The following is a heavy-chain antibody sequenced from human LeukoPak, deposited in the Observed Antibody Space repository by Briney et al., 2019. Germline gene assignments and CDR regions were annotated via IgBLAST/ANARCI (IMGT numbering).Heavy chain of an antibody. V-gene: IGHV3-30-3*01. CDR2: ISYDGSNK. D-gene: IGHD3-10*01. Sequence: GGSLRLSCAASGFTFSSYAMHWVRQAPGKGLEWVAVISYDGSNKYYADSVKGRFTISRDNSRNTLYLQMNSLRAEDTAVYYCARGSRFGESTGYYYYMDVWGKGTTVTVSS. J-gene: IGHJ6*03. CDR3: ARGSRFGESTGYYYYMDV. CDR1: GFTFSSYA.